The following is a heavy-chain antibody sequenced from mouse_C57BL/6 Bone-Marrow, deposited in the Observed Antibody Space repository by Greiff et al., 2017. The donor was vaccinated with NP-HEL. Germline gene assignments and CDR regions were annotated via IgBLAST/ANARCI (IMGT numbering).Heavy chain of an antibody. CDR3: ARDPLWDGGYFDV. J-gene: IGHJ1*03. V-gene: IGHV1-69*01. CDR2: IDPSDSYT. Sequence: QVQLKQPGAELVMPGASVKLSCKASGYTFTSYWMHWVKQRPGQGLEWIGEIDPSDSYTNYNQKFKGKSTLTVDKSSSTAYMQLSSLTSEDSAVYYCARDPLWDGGYFDVWGTGTTVTVSS. CDR1: GYTFTSYW. D-gene: IGHD4-1*01.